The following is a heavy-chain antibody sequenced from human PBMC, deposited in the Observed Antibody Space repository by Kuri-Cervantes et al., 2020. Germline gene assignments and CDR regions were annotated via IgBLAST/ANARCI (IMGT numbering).Heavy chain of an antibody. Sequence: SVKVSCKASGYTFISYGISWVRQAPGQGLEWMADIIPIFDTTNYAQKFQGRVTVMTDESTNTVYIEIHSLTSDDTAVYYCARGLTLVRGEFHIDAWGRGTTVTVSS. CDR1: GYTFISYG. J-gene: IGHJ6*03. D-gene: IGHD3-10*01. CDR2: IIPIFDTT. V-gene: IGHV1-69*05. CDR3: ARGLTLVRGEFHIDA.